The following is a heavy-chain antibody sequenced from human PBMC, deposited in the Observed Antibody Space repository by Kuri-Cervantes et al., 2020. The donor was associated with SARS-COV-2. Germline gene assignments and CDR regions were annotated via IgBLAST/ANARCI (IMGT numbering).Heavy chain of an antibody. Sequence: LRLSCTVSGGPISSGDYYWSWIRQPPGKGLEWNGYIYYSGSTYYNPSLKSRVTISVDTSKNQFSLKLSAVTAADTAVDYCARASLVGDFWSGYGNGFDPWGQGTLVTVSS. CDR1: GGPISSGDYY. CDR2: IYYSGST. V-gene: IGHV4-30-4*01. J-gene: IGHJ5*02. D-gene: IGHD3-3*01. CDR3: ARASLVGDFWSGYGNGFDP.